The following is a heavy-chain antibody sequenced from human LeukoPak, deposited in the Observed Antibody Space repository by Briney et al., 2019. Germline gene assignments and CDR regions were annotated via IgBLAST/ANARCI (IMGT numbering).Heavy chain of an antibody. V-gene: IGHV1-46*01. CDR3: AREEDGFDI. CDR1: GYTFTNHY. CDR2: INPSNGDT. J-gene: IGHJ3*02. Sequence: ASVKVSCKASGYTFTNHYIHWVRQAPGQGLDWMAIINPSNGDTTYAQKFQGRLTMTRDTSTNTVYMDLRSLGSEDTTMYYCAREEDGFDIWGQGTMVTVSS.